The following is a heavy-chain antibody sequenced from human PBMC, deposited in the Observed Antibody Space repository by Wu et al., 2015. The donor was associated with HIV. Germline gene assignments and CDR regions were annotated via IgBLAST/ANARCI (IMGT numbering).Heavy chain of an antibody. CDR1: GYTFTAYD. D-gene: IGHD4-23*01. J-gene: IGHJ3*02. V-gene: IGHV1-8*01. Sequence: QVQVVQSGAEVKKPGASVKVSCKASGYTFTAYDIHWVRQAIGQGLEWMGWMNPNSGNRRFAQKFQGRVTMTRNTSTTTAYMETSSLRSEDTAVYYCATSVRRTTVVTPSGAFDIWGQGTMVTVSS. CDR3: ATSVRRTTVVTPSGAFDI. CDR2: MNPNSGNR.